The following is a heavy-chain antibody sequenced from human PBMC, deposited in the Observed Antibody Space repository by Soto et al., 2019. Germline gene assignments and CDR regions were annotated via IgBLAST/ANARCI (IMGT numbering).Heavy chain of an antibody. V-gene: IGHV3-9*01. CDR1: GFTFDDYA. Sequence: GGSLRLSCAASGFTFDDYAMHWVRQAPGKGLGWVSGISWNSGSIGYADSVKGRFTISRDNAKNSLYLQMNSLRAEDTALYYCAKDIASHIVVVTATPVGGYFDYWGQGTLVTVSS. J-gene: IGHJ4*02. D-gene: IGHD2-21*02. CDR2: ISWNSGSI. CDR3: AKDIASHIVVVTATPVGGYFDY.